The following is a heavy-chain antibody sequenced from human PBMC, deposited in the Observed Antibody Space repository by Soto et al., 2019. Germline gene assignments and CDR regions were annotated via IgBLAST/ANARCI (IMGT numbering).Heavy chain of an antibody. CDR2: ISSRSDI. D-gene: IGHD2-2*02. Sequence: GGSLRLSCVGSGFTFITYSINWVRQAPGKGLEWVSSISSRSDIYYADSVKGRFTISRDNAKNSVSLQMNSLRAEDTAVYYCAREYTAWPLAYGLDVWGQGTT. V-gene: IGHV3-21*01. CDR3: AREYTAWPLAYGLDV. CDR1: GFTFITYS. J-gene: IGHJ6*02.